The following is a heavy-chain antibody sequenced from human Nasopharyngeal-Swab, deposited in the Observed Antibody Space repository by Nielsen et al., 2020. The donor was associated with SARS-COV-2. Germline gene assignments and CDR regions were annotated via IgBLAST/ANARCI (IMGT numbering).Heavy chain of an antibody. J-gene: IGHJ3*02. CDR2: INHSGST. CDR1: GGSFSGYY. V-gene: IGHV4-34*01. D-gene: IGHD5-18*01. Sequence: SETLSLTCAVYGGSFSGYYWSWIRQPPGKGLEWIGEINHSGSTNYNPSLKSRVTISVDTSKNQFSLKLSSVTAADTAVYYCAKDVYRRSGYSYGSDAFDIWGQGTMVTVSS. CDR3: AKDVYRRSGYSYGSDAFDI.